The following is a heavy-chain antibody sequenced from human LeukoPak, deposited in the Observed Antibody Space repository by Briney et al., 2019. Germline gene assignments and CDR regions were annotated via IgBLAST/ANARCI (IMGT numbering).Heavy chain of an antibody. Sequence: QTGGSLRLSCAASGFTFSSYAMSWVRQAPGKGLEWVSAISGSGGSTYYADSVKGRFTISRDNSKNTLYLQMNSLRAEDTAVYYCAKDLPVLGTKSYYYDSSGPDAFDIWGQGTMVTVSS. CDR1: GFTFSSYA. J-gene: IGHJ3*02. D-gene: IGHD3-22*01. CDR3: AKDLPVLGTKSYYYDSSGPDAFDI. V-gene: IGHV3-23*01. CDR2: ISGSGGST.